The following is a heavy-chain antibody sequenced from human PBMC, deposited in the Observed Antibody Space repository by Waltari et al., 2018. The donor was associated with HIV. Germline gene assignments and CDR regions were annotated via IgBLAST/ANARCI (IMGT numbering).Heavy chain of an antibody. D-gene: IGHD3-3*01. CDR1: GGSISSGSYY. CDR2: IYTSGST. V-gene: IGHV4-61*02. Sequence: QVQLQESGPGLVKPSQTLSLTCTVSGGSISSGSYYWSWIRQPAGKGLEWIGRIYTSGSTNYNPSLKSRVTISVDTSKNQFSLKLRSVTAADTAVFYCARDVIFGVVRGAFDIWGQGTMVTVSS. CDR3: ARDVIFGVVRGAFDI. J-gene: IGHJ3*02.